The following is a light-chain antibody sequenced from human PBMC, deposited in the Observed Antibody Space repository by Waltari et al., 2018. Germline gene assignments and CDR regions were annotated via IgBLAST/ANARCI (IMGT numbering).Light chain of an antibody. Sequence: QSALTQPASVSGSPGQSITIPCTGTSSDVGGYNYVSWYQQHPGKAPKLMIYDVSNRPSGVSNRCSGSKSGNTASLTISGLQAEDEADYYCSSYTSSSTYVVFGGGTKLTVL. CDR1: SSDVGGYNY. J-gene: IGLJ2*01. CDR3: SSYTSSSTYVV. CDR2: DVS. V-gene: IGLV2-14*03.